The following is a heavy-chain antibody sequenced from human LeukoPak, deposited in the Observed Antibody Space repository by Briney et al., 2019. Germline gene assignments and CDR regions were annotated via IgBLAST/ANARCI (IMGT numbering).Heavy chain of an antibody. CDR3: ASSPLLWFGESDAFDI. J-gene: IGHJ3*02. CDR1: GGSISSYY. V-gene: IGHV4-4*07. Sequence: PSETLSLTCTVSGGSISSYYWSWIRQPAGKGLEWIGRIDTSGSTNYHPSLKSRVTMSVDTSKNQFSLKLSSVTAADTAVYYCASSPLLWFGESDAFDIWGQGTMVTVSS. D-gene: IGHD3-10*01. CDR2: IDTSGST.